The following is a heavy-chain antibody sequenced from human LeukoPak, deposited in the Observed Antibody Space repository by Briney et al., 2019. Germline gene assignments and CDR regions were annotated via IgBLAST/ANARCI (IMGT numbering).Heavy chain of an antibody. CDR3: AKDPNGDYVGAFDS. CDR1: GFTFINYA. CDR2: ISASGGST. Sequence: GGSLRLSCAASGFTFINYAMSWVRQAPGKGLEWISAISASGGSTYYADSVKGRFTISRDNSREMLYLQMNSLRVEDTAVYYCAKDPNGDYVGAFDSWGQGTMVTVSS. V-gene: IGHV3-23*01. D-gene: IGHD4-17*01. J-gene: IGHJ3*02.